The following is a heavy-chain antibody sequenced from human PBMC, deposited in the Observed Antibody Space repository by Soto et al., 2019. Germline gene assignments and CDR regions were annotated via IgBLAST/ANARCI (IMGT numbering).Heavy chain of an antibody. V-gene: IGHV4-31*03. J-gene: IGHJ6*02. D-gene: IGHD3-9*01. CDR2: IYYSGST. CDR3: ARDRGDILTGYPYGMDV. CDR1: GGSVSSGGYY. Sequence: SETLSLTCTVSGGSVSSGGYYWSWIRQHPGKGLEWIGYIYYSGSTYYNPSLKSRVTISVDTSKNQFSLKLSSVTAADTAVYYCARDRGDILTGYPYGMDVWGQGATVTVSS.